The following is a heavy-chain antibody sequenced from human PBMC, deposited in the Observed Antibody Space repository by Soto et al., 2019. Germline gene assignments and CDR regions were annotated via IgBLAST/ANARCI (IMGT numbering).Heavy chain of an antibody. CDR1: GFTFSMYS. V-gene: IGHV3-7*03. D-gene: IGHD2-21*02. CDR3: ARDHLILPAHDFFYGSDV. J-gene: IGHJ6*02. Sequence: DVKLVESGGGLVQPGDSLRLSCEVSGFTFSMYSMSWVRQSPGKGLEWVAKIPQDGVDGHYADSVKGRCTISRDNGKNSLYLELNNVRAEDAAVYCCARDHLILPAHDFFYGSDVWGRGATVTVSS. CDR2: IPQDGVDG.